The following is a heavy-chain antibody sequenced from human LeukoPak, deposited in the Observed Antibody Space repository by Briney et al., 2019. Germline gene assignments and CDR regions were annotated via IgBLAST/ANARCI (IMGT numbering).Heavy chain of an antibody. CDR3: AQKGGTDH. CDR1: GFTFSSSW. J-gene: IGHJ4*02. V-gene: IGHV3-7*01. D-gene: IGHD2-15*01. CDR2: IKQDGTEE. Sequence: GGSLRLSCVASGFTFSSSWMSWVRRAPGKGLEWVANIKQDGTEEYYVDSVRGRFTISRDNAKNSLYLQMSSLRDEDTAIYYCAQKGGTDHWGQGTLVTVSS.